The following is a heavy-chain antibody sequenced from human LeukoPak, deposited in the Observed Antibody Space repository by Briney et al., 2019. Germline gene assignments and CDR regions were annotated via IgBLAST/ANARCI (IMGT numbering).Heavy chain of an antibody. J-gene: IGHJ4*02. CDR1: GGSFSGYY. V-gene: IGHV4-34*01. CDR3: ARGGRVVVPAAMKQQFDY. CDR2: INHSGST. Sequence: SETLSLTCAVYGGSFSGYYWSWIRQPPGKGLEWIGEINHSGSTNYNPSLKSRVTISVDTSKNQFSLKLSSVTAADTAVYYCARGGRVVVPAAMKQQFDYWGQGTLVTVSS. D-gene: IGHD2-2*01.